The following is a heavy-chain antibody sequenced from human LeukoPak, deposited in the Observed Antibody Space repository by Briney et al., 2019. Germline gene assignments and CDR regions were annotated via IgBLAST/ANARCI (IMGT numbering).Heavy chain of an antibody. J-gene: IGHJ4*02. CDR2: INHSGST. Sequence: SETLSLTCAVYGGSFSGYYWSWIRQPPGKGLEWIGEINHSGSTNYNPSLKSRVTISVDTSKNQFSLKLSSVTAADTAVYYCARDTKYVWGSYRRLDYWGQGTLVTVSS. CDR1: GGSFSGYY. D-gene: IGHD3-16*02. CDR3: ARDTKYVWGSYRRLDY. V-gene: IGHV4-34*01.